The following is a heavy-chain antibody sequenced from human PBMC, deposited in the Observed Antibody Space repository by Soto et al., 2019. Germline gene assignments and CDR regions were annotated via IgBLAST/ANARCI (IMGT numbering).Heavy chain of an antibody. CDR1: GFTFSSYG. D-gene: IGHD3-3*01. V-gene: IGHV3-30*18. J-gene: IGHJ4*02. CDR2: ISYDGSNK. CDR3: AKDPYYDFWSGYYTEPYFDY. Sequence: GGSLRLSCAASGFTFSSYGMHWVRQAPGKGLEWVAVISYDGSNKYYADSVKGRFTISRDNSKNTLYLQMNSLRAEDTAVYYCAKDPYYDFWSGYYTEPYFDYWGQGTLVTVSS.